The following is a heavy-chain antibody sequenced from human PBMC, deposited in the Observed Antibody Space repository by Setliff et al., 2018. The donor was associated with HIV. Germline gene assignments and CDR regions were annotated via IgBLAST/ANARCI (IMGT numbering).Heavy chain of an antibody. D-gene: IGHD2-2*01. V-gene: IGHV3-23*01. Sequence: LRLSCAASGFTFSSYAMSWVRQAPGRGLEWVSTISGSGGRSYYADSVKGRFTISRDNSKNTLYLQMNSLRAADTAVYYCAKVVGHCSSASCAPYFYFYYYMDVWGKGTTVTV. CDR2: ISGSGGRS. J-gene: IGHJ6*03. CDR1: GFTFSSYA. CDR3: AKVVGHCSSASCAPYFYFYYYMDV.